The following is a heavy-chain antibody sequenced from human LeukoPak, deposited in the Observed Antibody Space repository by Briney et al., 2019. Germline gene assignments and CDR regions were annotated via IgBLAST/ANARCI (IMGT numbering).Heavy chain of an antibody. Sequence: ASVKVSCKASGYTFTSYDINWVRQATGQGLEWMGWMNPNSGNTGYAQKFQGRVTMTRNTSISTAYVELSSLRSEDTAVYYCARGYPTYYHDSTDAPDYWGQGTLVTVSS. V-gene: IGHV1-8*01. J-gene: IGHJ4*02. CDR2: MNPNSGNT. CDR1: GYTFTSYD. D-gene: IGHD3-22*01. CDR3: ARGYPTYYHDSTDAPDY.